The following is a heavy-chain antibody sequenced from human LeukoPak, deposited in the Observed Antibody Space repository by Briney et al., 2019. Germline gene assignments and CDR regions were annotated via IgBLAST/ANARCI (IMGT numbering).Heavy chain of an antibody. J-gene: IGHJ4*02. CDR1: GYTFTSYG. CDR3: ARDRKFRSEEYNWNDPFDY. Sequence: ASVKVSCKASGYTFTSYGISWVRQAPGQGLEWMGWISAYNGNTNYAQKLQGRVTMTTDTSTSTAYMELRSLRSDDTAVYYCARDRKFRSEEYNWNDPFDYWGQGTLVTVFS. D-gene: IGHD1-1*01. CDR2: ISAYNGNT. V-gene: IGHV1-18*01.